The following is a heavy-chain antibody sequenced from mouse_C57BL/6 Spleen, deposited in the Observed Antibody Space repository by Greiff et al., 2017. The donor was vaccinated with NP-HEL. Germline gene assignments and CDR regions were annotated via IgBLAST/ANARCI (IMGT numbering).Heavy chain of an antibody. CDR3: TRSELLSWFAY. D-gene: IGHD2-1*01. V-gene: IGHV1-15*01. CDR1: GYTFTDYE. CDR2: IDPETGGT. J-gene: IGHJ3*01. Sequence: QVQLQQSGAELVRPGASVTLSCKASGYTFTDYEMHWVKQTPVHGLEWIGAIDPETGGTAYNQKFKGKAILTADKSSSTAYMELRSLTSEDSAVYYCTRSELLSWFAYWGQGTLVTVSA.